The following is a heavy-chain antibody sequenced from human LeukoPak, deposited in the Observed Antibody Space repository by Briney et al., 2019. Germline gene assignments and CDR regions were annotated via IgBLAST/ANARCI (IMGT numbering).Heavy chain of an antibody. CDR3: ARGTFDYDVVTGIHYYYMDV. D-gene: IGHD4-17*01. J-gene: IGHJ6*03. CDR1: GYPFTSFE. Sequence: ASVKVSCKASGYPFTSFEINWVRQVTGEGLEWMGWMKPDSGNSAFAQKFRDRVTLSSDSSINTAYMEVSSLGSDDTAVYFCARGTFDYDVVTGIHYYYMDVWGTGTAVTVSS. CDR2: MKPDSGNS. V-gene: IGHV1-8*01.